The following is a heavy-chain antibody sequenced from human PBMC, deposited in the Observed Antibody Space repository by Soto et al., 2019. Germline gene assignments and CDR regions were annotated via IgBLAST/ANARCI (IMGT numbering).Heavy chain of an antibody. CDR3: ARRKHGDSSGWGEFDY. V-gene: IGHV4-39*01. CDR2: IYYSGTT. CDR1: NGSISSSNYH. Sequence: QLQLQESGPGLVKPSETLSLTCTVSNGSISSSNYHWGWIRQAPGKGLECIGSIYYSGTTYYNPSLKSRVTISVDTSKNQFSLKLSSVTAADTAVYYCARRKHGDSSGWGEFDYWGQGTLVTVSS. D-gene: IGHD6-19*01. J-gene: IGHJ4*02.